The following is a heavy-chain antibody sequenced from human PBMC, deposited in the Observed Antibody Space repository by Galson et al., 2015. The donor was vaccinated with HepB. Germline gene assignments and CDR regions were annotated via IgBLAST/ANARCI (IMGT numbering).Heavy chain of an antibody. J-gene: IGHJ5*02. CDR3: AREIGDGYSFNENWFDP. CDR2: IIPIFGTA. Sequence: SVKVSCKASGGTFSSYAISWVRQAPGQGLEWMGGIIPIFGTANYAQKFQGRVTITADESTSTAYMELSSLRSEDTAVYYCAREIGDGYSFNENWFDPWGQGTLVTVSS. D-gene: IGHD5-24*01. V-gene: IGHV1-69*13. CDR1: GGTFSSYA.